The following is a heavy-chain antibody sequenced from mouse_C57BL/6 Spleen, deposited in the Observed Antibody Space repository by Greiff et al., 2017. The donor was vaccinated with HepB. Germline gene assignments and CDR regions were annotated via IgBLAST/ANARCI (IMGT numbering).Heavy chain of an antibody. CDR3: ARWYGSSYFSMDY. CDR1: GFSLTSYG. Sequence: VQLVESGPGLVQPSQSLSITCTVSGFSLTSYGVHWVRQSPGKGLEWLGVIWSGGSTDYNAAFISRLSISKDNSKSQVFFKMNSLQADDTAIYYCARWYGSSYFSMDYWGQGTSVTVSS. CDR2: IWSGGST. V-gene: IGHV2-2*01. D-gene: IGHD1-1*01. J-gene: IGHJ4*01.